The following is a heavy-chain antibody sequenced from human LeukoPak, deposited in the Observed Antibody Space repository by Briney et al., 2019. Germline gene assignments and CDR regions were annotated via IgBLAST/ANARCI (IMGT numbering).Heavy chain of an antibody. V-gene: IGHV1-18*01. CDR2: ISAYNGNT. J-gene: IGHJ5*02. Sequence: ASVKVSCKASGYTFTSYGISWVRQAPGQGLEWMGWISAYNGNTNYAQKLQGRVTMTTDTSTSTAYMELRSLRSDDTAVYYCARGRRLRFLEWLPSGDWFDPWGQGTLVTVSS. D-gene: IGHD3-3*01. CDR1: GYTFTSYG. CDR3: ARGRRLRFLEWLPSGDWFDP.